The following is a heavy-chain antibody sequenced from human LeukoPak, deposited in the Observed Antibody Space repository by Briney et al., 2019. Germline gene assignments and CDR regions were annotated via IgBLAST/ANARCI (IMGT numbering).Heavy chain of an antibody. D-gene: IGHD6-13*01. CDR2: INHSGST. CDR3: ARGASATAAGVSYWFDP. Sequence: SETLSLTCAVYGGSFCGYYWSWIPPPPGKGLEWIGEINHSGSTNYNPSLKSRVTISVDTSKNQFSLKLSSVTAADTAVYYCARGASATAAGVSYWFDPWGQGTLVTVSS. V-gene: IGHV4-34*01. J-gene: IGHJ5*02. CDR1: GGSFCGYY.